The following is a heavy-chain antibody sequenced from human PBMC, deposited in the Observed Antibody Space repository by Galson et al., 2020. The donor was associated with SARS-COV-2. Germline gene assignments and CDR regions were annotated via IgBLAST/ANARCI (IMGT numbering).Heavy chain of an antibody. CDR3: ARGYYDSLWGSYREFDY. V-gene: IGHV1-46*01. D-gene: IGHD3-16*02. J-gene: IGHJ4*02. CDR2: INPSAGTT. Sequence: ASVKVSCKASGYTFTSYYMHWVRQAPGQGLECMGIINPSAGTTTYAPKFKGRVTVTSDTSTSSVYLELRSLRSDDTAVYYCARGYYDSLWGSYREFDYWGQGTLVTVSS. CDR1: GYTFTSYY.